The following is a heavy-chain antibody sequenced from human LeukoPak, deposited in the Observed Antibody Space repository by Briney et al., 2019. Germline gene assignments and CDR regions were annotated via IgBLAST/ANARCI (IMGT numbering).Heavy chain of an antibody. J-gene: IGHJ5*02. Sequence: PSETLSLTCTVSSGSMGSSSNYWGWVRQARGKGREWIENVYYSGSTCDNPGGKSRITICVNRAKNEFSRKLRAVTAADTAIYYCARASFNVVFGNWFDPWGQGTLVTVSS. CDR2: VYYSGST. V-gene: IGHV4-39*01. CDR1: SGSMGSSSNY. D-gene: IGHD2-8*01. CDR3: ARASFNVVFGNWFDP.